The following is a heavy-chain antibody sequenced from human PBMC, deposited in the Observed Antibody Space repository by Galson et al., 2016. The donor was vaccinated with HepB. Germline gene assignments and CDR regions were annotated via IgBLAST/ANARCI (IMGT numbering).Heavy chain of an antibody. CDR1: GFSFDDYG. J-gene: IGHJ4*02. CDR2: VTWDSGSE. D-gene: IGHD3-10*01. CDR3: AKNTGAYFHGSGTYLDS. Sequence: SLRLSCAASGFSFDDYGMHWVRHRPGKGLEWVSGVTWDSGSEGYADSVKGRFTISRDNAKNSLYLQMNSLRPDDTAVYYCAKNTGAYFHGSGTYLDSWGQGTPVTVSP. V-gene: IGHV3-9*01.